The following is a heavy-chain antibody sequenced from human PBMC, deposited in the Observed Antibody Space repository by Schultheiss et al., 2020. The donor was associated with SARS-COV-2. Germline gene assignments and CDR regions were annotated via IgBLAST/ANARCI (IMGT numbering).Heavy chain of an antibody. CDR2: IYPGDSKT. D-gene: IGHD6-19*01. Sequence: GGSLRLSCKGSGYSFTNYWIGWVRQMPGKGLEWMGVIYPGDSKTKYSPSFEGQVTISVDKSISTAYLQWSSLKASDTAMYYCARGPPLWTRRRVPTNWFDPWGQGTLVTVSS. CDR3: ARGPPLWTRRRVPTNWFDP. V-gene: IGHV5-51*01. J-gene: IGHJ5*02. CDR1: GYSFTNYW.